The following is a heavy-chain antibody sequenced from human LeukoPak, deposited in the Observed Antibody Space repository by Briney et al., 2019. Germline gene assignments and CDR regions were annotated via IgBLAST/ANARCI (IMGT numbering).Heavy chain of an antibody. CDR1: GFTFNSYA. Sequence: GGSLRLSCAASGFTFNSYAMSWVRQAPGKGLEWVSVVYSGGSTHYADSVKGRFTISRDNSKNTLYLHMNSLRAEDTAVYYCATADSGSYYSGFDYWGQGTLVTVSS. CDR3: ATADSGSYYSGFDY. D-gene: IGHD1-26*01. CDR2: VYSGGST. V-gene: IGHV3-66*01. J-gene: IGHJ4*02.